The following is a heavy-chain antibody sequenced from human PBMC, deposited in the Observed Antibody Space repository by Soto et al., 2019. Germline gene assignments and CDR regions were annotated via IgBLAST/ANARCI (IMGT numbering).Heavy chain of an antibody. CDR3: ARGRGYSYFGYYYGMDV. V-gene: IGHV4-34*01. CDR1: GGSFSGYY. Sequence: SETLSLTCAVYGGSFSGYYWSWIRQPPGKGLEWIGEINHSGSTNYNPSLKSRVTISVDTSKNQFSLKLSSVTAADTAVYYCARGRGYSYFGYYYGMDVWGQGTTVTVSS. D-gene: IGHD5-18*01. CDR2: INHSGST. J-gene: IGHJ6*02.